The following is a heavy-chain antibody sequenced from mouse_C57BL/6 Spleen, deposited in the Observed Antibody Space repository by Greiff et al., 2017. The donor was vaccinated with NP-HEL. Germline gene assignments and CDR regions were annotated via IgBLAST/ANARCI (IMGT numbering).Heavy chain of an antibody. CDR2: IDPEDGDT. Sequence: EVQLQQPGAELVKPGASVKLSCTASGFNINDYYMHWVKQRTEQGLEWIGRIDPEDGDTKYDPKFQGKATITADTSSNTAYLQLSSLTSEDTAVSYCARGASNAKDYWGQGTSVTVTS. CDR1: GFNINDYY. J-gene: IGHJ4*01. CDR3: ARGASNAKDY. V-gene: IGHV14-2*01.